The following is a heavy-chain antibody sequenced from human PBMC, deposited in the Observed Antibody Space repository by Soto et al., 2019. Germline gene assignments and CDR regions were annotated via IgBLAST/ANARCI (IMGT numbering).Heavy chain of an antibody. V-gene: IGHV1-3*01. CDR1: GYTFTEYA. CDR2: INADNSNR. J-gene: IGHJ4*02. CDR3: ARELSSRGDSPYAY. D-gene: IGHD2-15*01. Sequence: QVQLVQSGAEVKKPGASVTVYCEASGYTFTEYAIHWVRQAPGQRLEWLGWINADNSNRKYSQKFQGRVTITTDTSANRIYMELGSLKSEDTAMYYCARELSSRGDSPYAYWGQGTTVTVSS.